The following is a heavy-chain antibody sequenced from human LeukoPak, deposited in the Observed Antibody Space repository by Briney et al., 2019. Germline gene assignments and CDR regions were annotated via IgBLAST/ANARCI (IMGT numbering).Heavy chain of an antibody. CDR3: ARAGGLRYFDWFPFDP. Sequence: DPSETLSLTCTVSGGSISSYYWSWIRQPPGKGLEWIGYIYYSGSTNYNPSLKSRVTISVDTSKNQFSLKLSSVTAADTAVYYCARAGGLRYFDWFPFDPWGQGTLVTVSS. CDR2: IYYSGST. J-gene: IGHJ5*02. CDR1: GGSISSYY. D-gene: IGHD3-9*01. V-gene: IGHV4-59*08.